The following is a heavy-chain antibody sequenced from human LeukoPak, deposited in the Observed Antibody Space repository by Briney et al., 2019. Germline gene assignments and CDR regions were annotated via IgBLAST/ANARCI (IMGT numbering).Heavy chain of an antibody. V-gene: IGHV3-15*01. CDR1: GITISSAW. J-gene: IGHJ4*02. CDR3: TTPPD. CDR2: IKSESDGGTT. Sequence: PGGSLRLPCEASGITISSAWMSWVRQPPGKGLEYVGRIKSESDGGTTDHAAPVEGRFTISRDDSKNTLYLQMNSLTIEDTAVYYCTTPPDWGQGTLVTVSP.